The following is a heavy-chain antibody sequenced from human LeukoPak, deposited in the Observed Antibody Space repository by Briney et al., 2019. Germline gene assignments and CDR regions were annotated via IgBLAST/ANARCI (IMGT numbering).Heavy chain of an antibody. J-gene: IGHJ4*02. CDR1: GGSFSGYY. V-gene: IGHV4-34*01. Sequence: PSETLSLTCAVYGGSFSGYYWSWIRQPPGKGLEWNGEINHSGSTNYNPSLKSRVTISVDTSKNQFSLKLSSVTAADTAVYYCARARSVVLMVYAKRLLFDYWGQGTLVTVSS. CDR2: INHSGST. D-gene: IGHD2-8*01. CDR3: ARARSVVLMVYAKRLLFDY.